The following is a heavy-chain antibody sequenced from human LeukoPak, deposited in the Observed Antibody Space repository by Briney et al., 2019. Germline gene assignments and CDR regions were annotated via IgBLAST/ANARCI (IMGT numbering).Heavy chain of an antibody. J-gene: IGHJ5*02. CDR3: THYSPLMIAS. V-gene: IGHV1-18*01. CDR1: GYTFTSYG. D-gene: IGHD3-22*01. CDR2: ISPYNGNT. Sequence: AASVKVSCKASGYTFTSYGLSWVRQAPGQGLEWMGWISPYNGNTKYAQMLQGRVTMTTDTSTSTAYMELRSLRSDDTAVYYCTHYSPLMIASWGQGTLVTVSS.